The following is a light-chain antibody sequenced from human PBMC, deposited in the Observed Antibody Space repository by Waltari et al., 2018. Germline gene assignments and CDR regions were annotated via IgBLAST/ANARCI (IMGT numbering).Light chain of an antibody. CDR1: QGIGSY. CDR3: QQLNSYPPYT. CDR2: AAS. V-gene: IGKV1-9*01. J-gene: IGKJ2*01. Sequence: DIQLTQSPSFLSASVGDRVTITCRASQGIGSYLAWYQQKPGKAPKLLIYAASTLQSGVPSRFSGRGSGTEFTLTISSLQPEDFATYYCQQLNSYPPYTFGPGTKLEIK.